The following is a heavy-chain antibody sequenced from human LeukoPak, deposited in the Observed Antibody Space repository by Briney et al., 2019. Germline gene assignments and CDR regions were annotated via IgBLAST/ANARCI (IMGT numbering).Heavy chain of an antibody. CDR3: ARAGGYYGSGSYQWFDP. V-gene: IGHV4-39*07. J-gene: IGHJ5*02. D-gene: IGHD3-10*01. CDR1: GGSISSSSYY. Sequence: PSETLSLTCTVSGGSISSSSYYWGWIRQPPGKGLEWIGSIYYSGSTYYNPSLKSRVTISVDTSKNQFSLKLSSVTAADTAVYYCARAGGYYGSGSYQWFDPWGQGTLVTVSS. CDR2: IYYSGST.